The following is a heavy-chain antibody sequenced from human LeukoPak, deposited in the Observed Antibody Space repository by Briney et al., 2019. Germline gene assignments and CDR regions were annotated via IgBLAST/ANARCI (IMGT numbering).Heavy chain of an antibody. CDR1: GYTLTELS. D-gene: IGHD6-13*01. J-gene: IGHJ4*02. V-gene: IGHV1-24*01. CDR3: ARGGGIAAYPFDY. Sequence: ASVKVSCKVSGYTLTELSMHWVRQAPGKGLEWMGGFDPEDGETIYAQKFQGRVTMTRDMSTSTVYMELSSLRSEDTAVYYCARGGGIAAYPFDYWGQGTLVTVSS. CDR2: FDPEDGET.